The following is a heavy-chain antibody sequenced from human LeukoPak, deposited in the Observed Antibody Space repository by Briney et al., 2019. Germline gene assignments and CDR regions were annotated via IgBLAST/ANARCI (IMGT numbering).Heavy chain of an antibody. Sequence: PGGSLRLSCAASGFTFSSYAMHWVRQAPGKGLEWVAVISYDGSNKYYADSVKGGFTISRHNSKDTLYLQMNGLRAEHTAVYYCPRDRSYYESGKDAFDIWGQGTMVTVSS. V-gene: IGHV3-30*16. CDR3: PRDRSYYESGKDAFDI. J-gene: IGHJ3*02. D-gene: IGHD3-10*01. CDR2: ISYDGSNK. CDR1: GFTFSSYA.